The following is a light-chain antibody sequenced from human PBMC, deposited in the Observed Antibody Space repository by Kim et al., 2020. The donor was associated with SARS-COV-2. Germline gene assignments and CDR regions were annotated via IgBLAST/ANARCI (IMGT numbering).Light chain of an antibody. J-gene: IGKJ4*01. CDR2: DAS. Sequence: EIVLTQSPATLSLSPGERATLSCRASQSVNIFLAWYQQKPGQAPRLLLYDASTRATGIPTRFSGSGSGTDFSLTISSLEPEDFATFYCHPRVACPLTFGGGTKVVI. CDR1: QSVNIF. CDR3: HPRVACPLT. V-gene: IGKV3-11*01.